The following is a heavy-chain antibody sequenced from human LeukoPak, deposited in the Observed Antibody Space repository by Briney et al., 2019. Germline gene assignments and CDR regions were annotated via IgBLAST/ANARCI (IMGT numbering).Heavy chain of an antibody. CDR3: ASDRSYDKGPLDY. CDR2: INPNSGDT. D-gene: IGHD3-22*01. V-gene: IGHV1-2*04. J-gene: IGHJ4*02. Sequence: ASMKVSCKASGYTFTDYYMHWVRQAPGQGLEWMGWINPNSGDTKYAQKFRGWVTMTRDTSISTAYMELSRLTSDDTAVYYCASDRSYDKGPLDYWGQGTLVTVSS. CDR1: GYTFTDYY.